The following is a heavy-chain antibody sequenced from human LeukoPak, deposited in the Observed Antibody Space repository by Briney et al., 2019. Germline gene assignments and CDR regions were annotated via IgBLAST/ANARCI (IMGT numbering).Heavy chain of an antibody. J-gene: IGHJ4*02. V-gene: IGHV3-23*01. CDR3: AKHGRGDYIVGGDFDY. Sequence: GGSLRLSCAASGFTFSSYAMSWVRQAPGKGLEWVSAISGSGGSTYYADSVKGRFTISRDNSKNTLYLQMNSLRAEDTAVYYGAKHGRGDYIVGGDFDYWGQGTLVTVSS. CDR2: ISGSGGST. D-gene: IGHD1-26*01. CDR1: GFTFSSYA.